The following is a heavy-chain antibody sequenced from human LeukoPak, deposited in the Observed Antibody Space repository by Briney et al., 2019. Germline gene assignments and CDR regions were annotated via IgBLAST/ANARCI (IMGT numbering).Heavy chain of an antibody. CDR2: INHSGST. CDR1: GGSFSGYY. V-gene: IGHV4-34*01. CDR3: ARDRAYCSSGVCIFDY. D-gene: IGHD2-8*01. Sequence: SETLSLTCAVYGGSFSGYYLSWIRQPPGKGLEWIGEINHSGSTNYNPSLKSRVTISVDASKNQFSLKLNSVTAADTAVYYCARDRAYCSSGVCIFDYWGPGTLVTVSS. J-gene: IGHJ4*02.